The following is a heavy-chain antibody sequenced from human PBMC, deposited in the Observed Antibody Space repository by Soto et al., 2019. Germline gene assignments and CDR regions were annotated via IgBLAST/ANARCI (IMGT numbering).Heavy chain of an antibody. CDR2: IRYDGSNK. CDR1: GFTFSSDG. CDR3: PRDGAYGDTDYYYYYMDV. Sequence: QVQLVESGGGVVQPGRSLRLSCAASGFTFSSDGMHWVRQAPGKGLEWVALIRYDGSNKYYADSVKGRFTISRDNSKNTLYLQMNSLRAEDTAVYYCPRDGAYGDTDYYYYYMDVWGKGTTVTVSS. J-gene: IGHJ6*03. V-gene: IGHV3-33*01. D-gene: IGHD4-17*01.